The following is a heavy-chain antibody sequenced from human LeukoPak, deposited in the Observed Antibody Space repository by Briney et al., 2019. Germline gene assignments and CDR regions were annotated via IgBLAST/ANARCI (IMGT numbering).Heavy chain of an antibody. D-gene: IGHD6-19*01. CDR3: ARDRGDSSGWPIIDY. CDR1: GFTVNNNH. J-gene: IGHJ4*02. V-gene: IGHV3-66*01. CDR2: IQSGGST. Sequence: GGSLRLSCAASGFTVNNNHMSWVRQAPGKELEWVSLIQSGGSTHYADSVKGRFTISRDNSKNTLYLQMNSLRAEDTAVYYCARDRGDSSGWPIIDYWGQGTLVTVSS.